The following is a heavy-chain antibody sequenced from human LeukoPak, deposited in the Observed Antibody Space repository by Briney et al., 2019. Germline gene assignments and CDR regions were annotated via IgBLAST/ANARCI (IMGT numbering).Heavy chain of an antibody. V-gene: IGHV4-34*01. CDR2: INHSGST. J-gene: IGHJ6*03. D-gene: IGHD2-15*01. CDR1: GGSFSGYY. CDR3: ARDQDIPQGPYYYYYMDV. Sequence: SETLSLTCAVYGGSFSGYYWSWSRQPPGKGLEWIGEINHSGSTNYNPSLKSRVTISVDTSKNQFSLKLSSVTAADTAVYYCARDQDIPQGPYYYYYMDVWGKGTTVTISS.